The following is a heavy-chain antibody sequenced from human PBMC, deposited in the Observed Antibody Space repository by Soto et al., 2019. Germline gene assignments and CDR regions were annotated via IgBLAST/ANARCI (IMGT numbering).Heavy chain of an antibody. CDR3: ASGYLNYYYYGMDV. J-gene: IGHJ6*02. CDR1: GGSFSGYY. Sequence: SETLSLTCAVYGGSFSGYYWSWIRQPPGKGLEWIGEINHSGSTNYNPSLKSRVTISVDTSKNQFSLKLSSVTAADTAVYYCASGYLNYYYYGMDVWGQGTTVTVS. CDR2: INHSGST. V-gene: IGHV4-34*01.